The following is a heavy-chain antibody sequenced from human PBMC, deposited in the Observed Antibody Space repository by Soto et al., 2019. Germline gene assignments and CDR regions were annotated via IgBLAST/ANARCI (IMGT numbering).Heavy chain of an antibody. CDR2: ISAYNGNT. V-gene: IGHV1-18*01. J-gene: IGHJ4*02. CDR1: GYTFTSYG. Sequence: QVQLVQSGAEVKKPGASVKVSCKASGYTFTSYGISLVRQAPGQGLEWMGWISAYNGNTNYAQKLQGRVTMTTDTSTSTDYMELRSLRSDDTAVYYCARDPRDIVVVPAANFDYWGQGTLVTVSS. D-gene: IGHD2-2*01. CDR3: ARDPRDIVVVPAANFDY.